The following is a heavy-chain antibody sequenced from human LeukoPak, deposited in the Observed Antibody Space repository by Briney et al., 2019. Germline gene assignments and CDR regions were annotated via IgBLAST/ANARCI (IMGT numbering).Heavy chain of an antibody. D-gene: IGHD3-10*01. Sequence: SETLSLTCTVSGGSISSYYWSWIRQPPGKGLEWIGYIYYSGSTNYNPPLKSRVTISVDTSKNQFSLKLSSVTAADTAVYYCARGGGVLSYYGSGSYNDAFDIWGQGTMVTVSS. V-gene: IGHV4-59*08. CDR1: GGSISSYY. CDR3: ARGGGVLSYYGSGSYNDAFDI. J-gene: IGHJ3*02. CDR2: IYYSGST.